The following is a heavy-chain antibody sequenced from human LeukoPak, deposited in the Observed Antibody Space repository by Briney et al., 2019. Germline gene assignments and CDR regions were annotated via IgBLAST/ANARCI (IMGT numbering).Heavy chain of an antibody. CDR2: ISGGGGST. CDR3: ARAHPSSGWYAFFDY. V-gene: IGHV3-23*01. D-gene: IGHD6-19*01. Sequence: PGGSLRLSCAASGLTFSSYAMNWVRQAPGKGLEWVSAISGGGGSTYYAGSVKGRFTISRDNSKSTLYLQMNSLRAEDTAVYYCARAHPSSGWYAFFDYWGQGTLVTVSS. CDR1: GLTFSSYA. J-gene: IGHJ4*02.